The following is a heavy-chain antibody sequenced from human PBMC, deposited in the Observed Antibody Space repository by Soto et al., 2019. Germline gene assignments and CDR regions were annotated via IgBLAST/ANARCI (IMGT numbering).Heavy chain of an antibody. CDR3: ARDAAAGLNDY. J-gene: IGHJ4*02. D-gene: IGHD6-13*01. V-gene: IGHV1-18*01. CDR1: DYTFTSYG. Sequence: QVQLEQSGAEVKKPGASVKVSCKTSDYTFTSYGISWVRQAPGQGLEWMGWISAYNGNTKYAQKFQGRVTMTTDTSTSTAYMEVRSLRADDTAVYYCARDAAAGLNDYWGQGTLVTVSS. CDR2: ISAYNGNT.